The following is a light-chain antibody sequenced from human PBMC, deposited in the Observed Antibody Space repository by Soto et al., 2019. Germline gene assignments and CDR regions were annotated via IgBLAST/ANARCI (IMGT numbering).Light chain of an antibody. J-gene: IGKJ3*01. CDR2: GAS. CDR3: QQRSNWPLFP. Sequence: EIVLTQSPATLSLSPGERATLSCRASQSVSSYLAWYQQKPGQAPRLLIYGASNRATGIPARFSGSGSGTDFTRTIISLEPEDFAVYYCQQRSNWPLFPFGPGTKVAI. CDR1: QSVSSY. V-gene: IGKV3-11*01.